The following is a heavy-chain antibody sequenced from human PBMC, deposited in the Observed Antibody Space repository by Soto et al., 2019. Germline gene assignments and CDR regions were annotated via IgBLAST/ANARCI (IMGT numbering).Heavy chain of an antibody. CDR3: AANSNLDPSRWLDP. Sequence: QVQRVQSGAEVKKPGASVKVSCKASGYTFTNYGITWVRQAPGQGLDWMGWISTYNGKTNYAQIRQGRVTLTTDTTTSTAYMELMSLRSDGSAVYYCAANSNLDPSRWLDPWGQGTLVTVSS. CDR2: ISTYNGKT. CDR1: GYTFTNYG. J-gene: IGHJ5*02. D-gene: IGHD4-4*01. V-gene: IGHV1-18*01.